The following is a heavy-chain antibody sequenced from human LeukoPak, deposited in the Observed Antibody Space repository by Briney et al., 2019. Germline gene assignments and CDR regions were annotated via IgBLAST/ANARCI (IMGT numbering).Heavy chain of an antibody. J-gene: IGHJ4*02. Sequence: SETLSLTCTVSGDSMSDYFWTWIRQPPGKGLEWIGYAADSGSTNYNPSLKSRVTISVDTSKNQFSLKLSSVTAADTAVYYCARTYYYDSSGYYGLDYWGQGTLVTVSS. CDR1: GDSMSDYF. CDR3: ARTYYYDSSGYYGLDY. V-gene: IGHV4-59*01. CDR2: AADSGST. D-gene: IGHD3-22*01.